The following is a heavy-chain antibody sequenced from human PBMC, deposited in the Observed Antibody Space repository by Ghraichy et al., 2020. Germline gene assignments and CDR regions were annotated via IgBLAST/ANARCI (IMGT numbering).Heavy chain of an antibody. V-gene: IGHV2-70*01. CDR1: GFSLSSNGLC. Sequence: SGPTLVKPTQTLTLTCTFSGFSLSSNGLCVSWIRQPPGKALEWLALIDWDDEKYYSTSLKTRLTISKDTSKNQVVLTMTNMDPVDTATYYCARMRFYRSGSSFDSWGQGTLVTVSS. CDR2: IDWDDEK. CDR3: ARMRFYRSGSSFDS. D-gene: IGHD3-10*01. J-gene: IGHJ4*02.